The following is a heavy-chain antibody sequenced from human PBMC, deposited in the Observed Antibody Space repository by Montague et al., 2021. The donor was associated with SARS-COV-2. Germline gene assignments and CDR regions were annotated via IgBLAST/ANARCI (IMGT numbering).Heavy chain of an antibody. V-gene: IGHV2-5*02. CDR3: ARRYDFYRAEAFDV. CDR1: GFSLNTDGVG. J-gene: IGHJ3*01. CDR2: IYWDGDQ. Sequence: PALVKPTQTLTLTCVFSGFSLNTDGVGVACIRRPPGKALEWLALIYWDGDQRYSPSLKTRLTITKDTSKNRVVLTMTNLDPVDTATYYCARRYDFYRAEAFDVWGQGTMLTVSS. D-gene: IGHD3-3*01.